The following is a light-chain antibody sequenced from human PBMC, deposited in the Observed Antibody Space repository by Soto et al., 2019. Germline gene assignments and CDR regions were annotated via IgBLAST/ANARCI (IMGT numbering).Light chain of an antibody. Sequence: QAVVTQEPSFSVSPGRTVTLTCGLSSGSVSTSYYPSWYQQTPGQAPRTLIYSTNTRSSGVPDRFSGSILGNKAALTITGAQAYEESDYCCVLYMGSGHWVFGGGTKLTVL. CDR2: STN. V-gene: IGLV8-61*01. CDR3: VLYMGSGHWV. J-gene: IGLJ3*02. CDR1: SGSVSTSYY.